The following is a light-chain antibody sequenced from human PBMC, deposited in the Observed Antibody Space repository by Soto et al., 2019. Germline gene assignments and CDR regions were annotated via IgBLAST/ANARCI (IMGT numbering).Light chain of an antibody. CDR1: SSYVGSYNL. Sequence: QSALTQPASVSGSPGQSITISCTGTSSYVGSYNLVSWYQQHPGKAPKLMIYEGSKRPSGVSNRFSGSKSGNTASLTISGLQAEDEADYYCCSYAGSSTSFGGGTKLTVL. J-gene: IGLJ2*01. CDR3: CSYAGSSTS. V-gene: IGLV2-23*01. CDR2: EGS.